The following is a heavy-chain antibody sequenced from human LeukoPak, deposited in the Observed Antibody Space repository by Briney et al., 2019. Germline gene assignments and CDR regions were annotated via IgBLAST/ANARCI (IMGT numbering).Heavy chain of an antibody. CDR3: ARSRWLDY. Sequence: NPSETLSLTCTVSGGSISSYYWSWIRQPPGKGLEWIGYIYYSGSTNYNPSLKSRVTISVDTSKNQFSLKLSSVTAADTAVYYCARSRWLDYWGQGTLVTVSS. V-gene: IGHV4-59*01. J-gene: IGHJ4*02. D-gene: IGHD6-13*01. CDR1: GGSISSYY. CDR2: IYYSGST.